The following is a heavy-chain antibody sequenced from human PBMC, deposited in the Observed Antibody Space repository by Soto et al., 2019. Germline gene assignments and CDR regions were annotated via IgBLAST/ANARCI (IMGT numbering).Heavy chain of an antibody. Sequence: QVRLQESGPGLVKPSETLSLTCTVSGGSISPSYWNWVRQPPGKRPEWIGCIYYTGHTHYNPPLQSRVTMSRDTSKIQFSLELTSVTAADTAMYFCAAGLDHNKVGYWGQGTLVTVSS. CDR3: AAGLDHNKVGY. J-gene: IGHJ4*02. CDR2: IYYTGHT. D-gene: IGHD2-2*03. V-gene: IGHV4-59*01. CDR1: GGSISPSY.